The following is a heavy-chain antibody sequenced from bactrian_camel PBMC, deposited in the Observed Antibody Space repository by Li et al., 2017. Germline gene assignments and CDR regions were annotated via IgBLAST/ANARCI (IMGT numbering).Heavy chain of an antibody. J-gene: IGHJ6*01. V-gene: IGHV3S42*01. CDR3: SGPPGLGSWRWGFGY. CDR2: IGTGTGRDNT. D-gene: IGHD1*01. CDR1: GFTFSSYS. Sequence: VQLVESGGGLAQPGGSLRLSCAASGFTFSSYSMTWVRQAPGKGLEWVSVIGTGTGRDNTSYADSVKGRFTISRDNAKNTLYLQLDSLKTEDTAMYYCSGPPGLGSWRWGFGYWGQGTQVTVS.